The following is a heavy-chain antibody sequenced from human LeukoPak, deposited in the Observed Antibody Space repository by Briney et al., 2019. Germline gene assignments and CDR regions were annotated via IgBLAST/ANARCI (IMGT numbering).Heavy chain of an antibody. CDR1: AFTFRTYW. CDR3: ANIRGTAGTYSYSGMDV. Sequence: GGSLRLSCAASAFTFRTYWMSWVRQAPGKGLEWVANIKQDGSEKYYVDSVKGRFTISRDNAKNSLYLQMNNLRAEDTAVYYCANIRGTAGTYSYSGMDVWGQGTTVIVSS. D-gene: IGHD3-10*01. J-gene: IGHJ6*02. V-gene: IGHV3-7*05. CDR2: IKQDGSEK.